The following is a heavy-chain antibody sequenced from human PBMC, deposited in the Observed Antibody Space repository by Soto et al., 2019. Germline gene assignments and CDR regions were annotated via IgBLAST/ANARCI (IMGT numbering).Heavy chain of an antibody. J-gene: IGHJ4*02. CDR1: GGSISSGDYY. V-gene: IGHV4-30-4*01. D-gene: IGHD3-10*01. Sequence: QVQLQESGPGLVKPSQTLSLTCTVSGGSISSGDYYWSWIRQPPGKGLEWIGYIYYSGSTYYNPSRRSRGTISVDTSKNQFSLKLSSVTAADTAVYYCARWWFGEFFDYWGQGTLVTVSS. CDR2: IYYSGST. CDR3: ARWWFGEFFDY.